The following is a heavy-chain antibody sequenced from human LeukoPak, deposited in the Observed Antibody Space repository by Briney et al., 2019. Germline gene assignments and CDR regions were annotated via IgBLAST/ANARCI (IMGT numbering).Heavy chain of an antibody. V-gene: IGHV3-23*01. CDR2: ISGSGGST. J-gene: IGHJ5*02. D-gene: IGHD5-12*01. CDR3: ARVRVIPSGSGYDYGWFDP. Sequence: PGGSLRLSCAASGFTFSSYAMSWVRQAPGKGLEWVSAISGSGGSTYYADSVKGRFTISRDNAKNSLYLQMNSLRVEDTAVYYCARVRVIPSGSGYDYGWFDPWGQGTLVTVSS. CDR1: GFTFSSYA.